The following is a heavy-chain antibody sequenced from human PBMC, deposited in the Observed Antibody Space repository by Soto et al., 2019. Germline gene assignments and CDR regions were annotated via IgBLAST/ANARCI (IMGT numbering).Heavy chain of an antibody. CDR3: AKDFKVSGSHYGTLNYYYGMDV. Sequence: GGSPRLSCAASGFTFSTYGMQWVRQAPGKGLEWVAVISYDGYLKYYVDAVKGRFTVARDNSKNTLFLEMNSLRVEDTAVYFCAKDFKVSGSHYGTLNYYYGMDVWGQGTTVTVTS. J-gene: IGHJ6*02. CDR1: GFTFSTYG. CDR2: ISYDGYLK. D-gene: IGHD3-10*01. V-gene: IGHV3-30*18.